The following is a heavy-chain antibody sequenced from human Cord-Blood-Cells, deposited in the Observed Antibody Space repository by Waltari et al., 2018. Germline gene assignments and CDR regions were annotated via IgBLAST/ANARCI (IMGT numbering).Heavy chain of an antibody. D-gene: IGHD6-13*01. CDR2: MTPNSGNT. J-gene: IGHJ5*02. CDR1: GYTFTSYD. CDR3: ARGPGIAAAVDWFDP. Sequence: QVQLVQSGAEVKKPGASVTVSCKASGYTFTSYDINWVRQATGQGLEWMGWMTPNSGNTGYAQKFQGRVTITRNTSISTAYMELSSLRSEDTAVYYCARGPGIAAAVDWFDPWGQGTLVTVSS. V-gene: IGHV1-8*03.